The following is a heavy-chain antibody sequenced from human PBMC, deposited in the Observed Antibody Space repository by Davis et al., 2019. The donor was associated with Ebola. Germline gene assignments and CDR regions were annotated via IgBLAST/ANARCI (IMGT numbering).Heavy chain of an antibody. J-gene: IGHJ6*02. D-gene: IGHD2-15*01. Sequence: SETLSLTCTVSGGSISSYYWSWIRQPPGKGLEWIGEINHSGSTNYNPSLKSRVTISIATSKNQFSLKLSSVTAADTAVYYCARARVVVVAARYIYYYYGMDVWGQGTTVTVSS. CDR2: INHSGST. CDR1: GGSISSYY. V-gene: IGHV4-34*01. CDR3: ARARVVVVAARYIYYYYGMDV.